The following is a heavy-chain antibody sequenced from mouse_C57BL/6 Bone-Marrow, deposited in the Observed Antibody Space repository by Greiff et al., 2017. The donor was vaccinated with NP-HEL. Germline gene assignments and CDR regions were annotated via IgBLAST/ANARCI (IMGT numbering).Heavy chain of an antibody. Sequence: QVQLQQSGAELVKPGASVKMSCKASGYTFTSYWITWVKQRPGQGLEWIGDIYPGSGSTNYNEKFKSKATLTVDTSSSTAYMQLSSLTSEDSAVYYCARRAIYYGYDVFAYWGQGTLVTVSA. CDR1: GYTFTSYW. CDR3: ARRAIYYGYDVFAY. V-gene: IGHV1-55*01. CDR2: IYPGSGST. D-gene: IGHD2-2*01. J-gene: IGHJ3*01.